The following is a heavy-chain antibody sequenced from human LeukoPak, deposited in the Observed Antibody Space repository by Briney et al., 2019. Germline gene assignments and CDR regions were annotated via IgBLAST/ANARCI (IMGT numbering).Heavy chain of an antibody. V-gene: IGHV4-59*08. CDR3: ARHAVVPVIRRGFDF. J-gene: IGHJ4*02. Sequence: PSETLSLTCTVSGGSVNYWSWIRQPPGKGLEWIGYIYYSGTTLYSPSLKSRVTISVDTSENQFSLKPSSVTAADTAVYYCARHAVVPVIRRGFDFWGQGTLVTVSS. CDR1: GGSVNY. D-gene: IGHD2-21*02. CDR2: IYYSGTT.